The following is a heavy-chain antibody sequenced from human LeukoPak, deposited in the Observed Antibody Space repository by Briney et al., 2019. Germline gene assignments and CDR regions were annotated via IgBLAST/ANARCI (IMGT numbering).Heavy chain of an antibody. CDR3: ASGGTFGGKTQYYYYYYYMDV. CDR2: INHSGST. D-gene: IGHD4-23*01. Sequence: SETLSLTCAVYGGSFGGYYWSWIRKPPGKGLGWIGEINHSGSTNYNPSLKSRVTISVDTSKNQFSLKLSSVTAADTAVYYCASGGTFGGKTQYYYYYYYMDVWGKGTTVTVSS. V-gene: IGHV4-34*01. CDR1: GGSFGGYY. J-gene: IGHJ6*03.